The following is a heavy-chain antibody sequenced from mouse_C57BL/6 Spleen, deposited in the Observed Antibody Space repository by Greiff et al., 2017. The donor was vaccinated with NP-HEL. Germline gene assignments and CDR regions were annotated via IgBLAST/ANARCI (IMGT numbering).Heavy chain of an antibody. Sequence: ESGPGLVKPSQSLSLTCSVTGYSITSGYYWNWIRQFPGNKLEWMGYISYDGSNNYNPSLKNRISITRDTSKNQFFLKLNSVTTEDTATYYCARWGVVAYYFDYWGQGTTLTVSS. CDR3: ARWGVVAYYFDY. CDR2: ISYDGSN. D-gene: IGHD1-1*01. J-gene: IGHJ2*01. CDR1: GYSITSGYY. V-gene: IGHV3-6*01.